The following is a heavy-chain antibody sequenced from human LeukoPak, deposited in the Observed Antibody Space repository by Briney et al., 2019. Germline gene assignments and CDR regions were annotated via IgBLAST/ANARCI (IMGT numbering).Heavy chain of an antibody. CDR2: IKHGGIT. CDR3: ARALGEVDPDY. Sequence: SETLSLTCAVHRGSFSGFYWTWMRQPPGKELEWIGEIKHGGITKYHPSLNSRVTMSADTSDNQFSLKLTSVTAADTAVYYCARALGEVDPDYWGPGTLVTVSS. CDR1: RGSFSGFY. V-gene: IGHV4-34*01. J-gene: IGHJ4*02.